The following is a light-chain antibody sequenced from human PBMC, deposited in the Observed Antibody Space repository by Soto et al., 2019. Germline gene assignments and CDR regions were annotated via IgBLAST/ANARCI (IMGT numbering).Light chain of an antibody. V-gene: IGLV1-44*01. CDR1: SSNIGGNI. CDR2: GND. J-gene: IGLJ2*01. CDR3: AAWDDSLNGVV. Sequence: QSVLTQPPSASGTPGQRVTISCSGSSSNIGGNIVNWYKQLPVTAPQLLIFGNDQRPSWVPDRFSGSKSGTSASLAISGLQSEDEDNYYCAAWDDSLNGVVFGGGTKLTVL.